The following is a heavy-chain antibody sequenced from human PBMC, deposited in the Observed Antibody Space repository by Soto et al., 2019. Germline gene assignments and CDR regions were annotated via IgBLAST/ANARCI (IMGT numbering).Heavy chain of an antibody. CDR1: GFTFDDYA. J-gene: IGHJ5*02. Sequence: GGSLRLSCAASGFTFDDYAMHWVRQAPGKGLEWVSGISWNSGSIGYADSVKGRFTISRDNAKNSLYLQMNSLRAEDTALYYCAKDMSPPLGQIAAAGPLKGFDPWGQGTLVTVSS. V-gene: IGHV3-9*01. CDR3: AKDMSPPLGQIAAAGPLKGFDP. D-gene: IGHD6-13*01. CDR2: ISWNSGSI.